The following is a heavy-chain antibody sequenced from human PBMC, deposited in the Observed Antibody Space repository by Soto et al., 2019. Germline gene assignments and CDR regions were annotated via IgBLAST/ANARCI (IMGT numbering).Heavy chain of an antibody. CDR2: ISTTSDYT. D-gene: IGHD6-13*01. V-gene: IGHV3-11*06. CDR3: ARDRDLTSSWSFDY. Sequence: PGCSLRLSCASSVFTFIDYYITWIRQPPVEGWEWGSYISTTSDYTNYADSVKGRFTISRDNAKNSLYLQMNSLRAEDTAVYYCARDRDLTSSWSFDYWGQGTLVTVSS. CDR1: VFTFIDYY. J-gene: IGHJ4*02.